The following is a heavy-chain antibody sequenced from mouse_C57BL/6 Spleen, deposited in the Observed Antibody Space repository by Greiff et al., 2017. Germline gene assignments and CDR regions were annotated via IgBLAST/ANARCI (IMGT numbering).Heavy chain of an antibody. CDR2: INYDGSST. V-gene: IGHV5-16*01. D-gene: IGHD2-4*01. Sequence: EVKLVESEGGLVQPGSSLKLSCTASGFTFSDYYMAWVRQVPEKGLEWVANINYDGSSTYYLDSLKSRFIISRDNAKNILYLQMSSLKSEDTATYYCARGADYPDDWGQGTTLTVSS. CDR1: GFTFSDYY. J-gene: IGHJ2*01. CDR3: ARGADYPDD.